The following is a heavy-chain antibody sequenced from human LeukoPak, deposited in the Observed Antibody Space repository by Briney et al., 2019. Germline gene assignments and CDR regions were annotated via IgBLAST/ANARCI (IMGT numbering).Heavy chain of an antibody. J-gene: IGHJ6*02. CDR1: GFTFDDYA. CDR3: AKDRGIYVGYGMDV. V-gene: IGHV3-9*01. Sequence: GGSLRLSCAVSGFTFDDYAMHWVRQAPGKGLEWVSGISWNSGIIGYADSAKGRFAISRDNAKNSLYLQMNSLRAEDTALYYCAKDRGIYVGYGMDVWGQGTTVTVSS. D-gene: IGHD3-10*01. CDR2: ISWNSGII.